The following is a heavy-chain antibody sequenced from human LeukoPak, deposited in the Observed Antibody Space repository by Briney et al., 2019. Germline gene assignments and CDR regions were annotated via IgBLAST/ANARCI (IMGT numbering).Heavy chain of an antibody. V-gene: IGHV3-48*03. CDR3: AREYYYGSGSFDY. D-gene: IGHD3-10*01. CDR1: GFTFCSYE. CDR2: ISSSGSTI. Sequence: GGSLRLSCAASGFTFCSYEMNWVRQAPGKGLEWVSYISSSGSTIYYADSVKGRFTISRDNAKNSLYLQMNSLRAEDTAVYYCAREYYYGSGSFDYWGQGTLVTVSS. J-gene: IGHJ4*02.